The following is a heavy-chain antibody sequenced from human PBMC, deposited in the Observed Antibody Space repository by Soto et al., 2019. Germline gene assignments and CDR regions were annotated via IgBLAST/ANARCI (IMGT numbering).Heavy chain of an antibody. V-gene: IGHV3-30-3*01. J-gene: IGHJ4*02. Sequence: QVQLVESGGGVVQPGTSLRLSCAASGFSFSTYAMYWVRQAPGRGLEWVAVISDDGNTKYYADSVKGRFTIYRDNSRNTLYLQIYSLRTEDAAVYYCASSYFYDSGGYYPFDYWGQGTLVTVSS. CDR3: ASSYFYDSGGYYPFDY. D-gene: IGHD3-22*01. CDR2: ISDDGNTK. CDR1: GFSFSTYA.